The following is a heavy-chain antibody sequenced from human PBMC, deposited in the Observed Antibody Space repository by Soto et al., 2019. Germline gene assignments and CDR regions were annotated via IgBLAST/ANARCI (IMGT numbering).Heavy chain of an antibody. CDR1: GFTFSSYS. CDR3: ARGPQWEAFDY. Sequence: GGSLRLSCAASGFTFSSYSMNWVRQAPGKGLEWVSYISSSSTIYYADSVKGRFTISRDNAKNSLYLQMNSLRDEDTAVYYCARGPQWEAFDYWGQGTLVTVSS. V-gene: IGHV3-48*02. J-gene: IGHJ4*02. D-gene: IGHD1-26*01. CDR2: ISSSSTI.